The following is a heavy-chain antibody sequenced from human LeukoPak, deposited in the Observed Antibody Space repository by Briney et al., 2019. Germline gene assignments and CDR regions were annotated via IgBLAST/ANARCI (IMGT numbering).Heavy chain of an antibody. Sequence: ASVKVSCKASGYTFTGYYMHWVRQAPGQGLEWMGWINPNSGGTNYAQKFQGRVTMTRDTSISTAYMELSRLRSDDTAVYYCARDLFVRGVRGDLNWFDPWGQGTLVTVSS. CDR3: ARDLFVRGVRGDLNWFDP. J-gene: IGHJ5*02. D-gene: IGHD3-10*01. CDR1: GYTFTGYY. CDR2: INPNSGGT. V-gene: IGHV1-2*02.